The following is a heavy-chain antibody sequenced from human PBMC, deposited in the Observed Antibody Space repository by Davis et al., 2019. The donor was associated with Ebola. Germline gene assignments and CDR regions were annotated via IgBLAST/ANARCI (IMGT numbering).Heavy chain of an antibody. CDR3: AREPGSGSYYSP. D-gene: IGHD3-10*01. V-gene: IGHV3-7*01. CDR2: IKQDGSDK. CDR1: GFPISRYW. Sequence: GESLKISCEASGFPISRYWMAWVRRAPGKGLEWAANIKQDGSDKYYVDPVKGRFTIFRDNAKNTVILQMNSLGGEDTAVYYCAREPGSGSYYSPWGQGTLVTVSS. J-gene: IGHJ5*02.